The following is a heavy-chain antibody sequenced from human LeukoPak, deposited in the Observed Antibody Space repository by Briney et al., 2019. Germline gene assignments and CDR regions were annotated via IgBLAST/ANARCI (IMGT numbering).Heavy chain of an antibody. CDR3: ATEYGSGSYYNVD. Sequence: ASVKVSCKASEYTFTGYYMHWVRQAPGKGLEWMGGFDPEDGETIYSQKFQGRVTMTEDTSTDTAYMELSSLRSEDTAVYYCATEYGSGSYYNVDWGQGTLVTVSS. J-gene: IGHJ4*02. V-gene: IGHV1-24*01. CDR1: EYTFTGYY. CDR2: FDPEDGET. D-gene: IGHD3-10*01.